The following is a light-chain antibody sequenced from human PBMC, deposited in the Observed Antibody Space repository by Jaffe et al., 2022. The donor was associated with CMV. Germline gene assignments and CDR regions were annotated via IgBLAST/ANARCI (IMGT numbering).Light chain of an antibody. CDR3: AAWDDRLNAHVV. V-gene: IGLV1-44*01. Sequence: QSVLTQPPSASGTPGQRVTISCSGSGSNIGSNTVNWYQQIPGTAPKLLIYRSNQRPSGVPDRFSGSKSGTSASLAISGLQSEDEADYYCAAWDDRLNAHVVFGGGTKLTVL. CDR2: RSN. CDR1: GSNIGSNT. J-gene: IGLJ2*01.